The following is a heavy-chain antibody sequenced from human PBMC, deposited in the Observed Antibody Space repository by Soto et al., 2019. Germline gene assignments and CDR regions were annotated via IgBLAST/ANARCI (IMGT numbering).Heavy chain of an antibody. CDR1: GFTFSSYS. Sequence: GGSLRLSCAASGFTFSSYSMNWVRQAPGKGLEWVSYISSSSSTIYYADSVKGRFTISRDNAKNSLYLQMNSLRDEDTAVYYCARDAYYDFWSGYHYYYYGMDVWGQGTTVTVSS. D-gene: IGHD3-3*01. CDR3: ARDAYYDFWSGYHYYYYGMDV. V-gene: IGHV3-48*02. CDR2: ISSSSSTI. J-gene: IGHJ6*02.